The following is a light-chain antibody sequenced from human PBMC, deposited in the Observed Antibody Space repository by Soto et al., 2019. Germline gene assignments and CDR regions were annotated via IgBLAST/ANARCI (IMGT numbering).Light chain of an antibody. V-gene: IGLV1-44*01. Sequence: QSVLTQPPSASGTPGQRVTISCSGSSSNIESNTVNWYQQLPGTAPKLLIYSINQRPSGVPDRFSGSKSGTSASLAISGLQSDDEADYYCAAWDDSLKGWVLGGGPKLTV. CDR2: SIN. CDR3: AAWDDSLKGWV. J-gene: IGLJ3*02. CDR1: SSNIESNT.